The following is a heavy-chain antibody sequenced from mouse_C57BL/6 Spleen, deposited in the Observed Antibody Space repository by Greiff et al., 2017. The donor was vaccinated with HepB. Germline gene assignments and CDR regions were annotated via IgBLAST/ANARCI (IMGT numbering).Heavy chain of an antibody. CDR3: ARSGHGNYEAMDD. J-gene: IGHJ4*01. CDR2: IDPSDSYT. CDR1: GYTFTSYW. V-gene: IGHV1-69*01. Sequence: QVQLQQPGAELVMPGASVKLSCKASGYTFTSYWMHWVKQRPGQGLEWIGEIDPSDSYTNYNQKFKGKSTLTVDKSSSTAYMQLSSLTSEDSAVYYCARSGHGNYEAMDDWGQGTSVTVSS. D-gene: IGHD2-1*01.